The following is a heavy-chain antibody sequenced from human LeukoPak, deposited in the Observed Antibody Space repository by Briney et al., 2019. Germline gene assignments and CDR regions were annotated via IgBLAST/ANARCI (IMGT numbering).Heavy chain of an antibody. CDR2: ISAYNGNT. J-gene: IGHJ6*03. CDR3: ARDLGSSWYSSYYYYYYMDV. Sequence: VASVKVSCKASGYTFTSYGISWVRQAPGQGLEWMGWISAYNGNTNYAQKLQGRVTMTTDTSTSTAYMELRSLRSDDTAVYYCARDLGSSWYSSYYYYYYMDVWGKGTTVTISS. CDR1: GYTFTSYG. D-gene: IGHD6-13*01. V-gene: IGHV1-18*01.